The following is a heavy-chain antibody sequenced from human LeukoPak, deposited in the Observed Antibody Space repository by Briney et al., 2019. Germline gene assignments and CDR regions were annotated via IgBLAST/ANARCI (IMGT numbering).Heavy chain of an antibody. CDR2: IYPGDSDT. Sequence: GESLKISCKGSGYSFTSYWIGWVRQMPGKGLEWMGIIYPGDSDTRYSPSFQGQVTISPDKSISTAYLQWSSLNASDTAMYYCARQAGYCSSTSCYRWNYWGQGTLVTVSS. CDR3: ARQAGYCSSTSCYRWNY. CDR1: GYSFTSYW. V-gene: IGHV5-51*01. D-gene: IGHD2-2*02. J-gene: IGHJ4*02.